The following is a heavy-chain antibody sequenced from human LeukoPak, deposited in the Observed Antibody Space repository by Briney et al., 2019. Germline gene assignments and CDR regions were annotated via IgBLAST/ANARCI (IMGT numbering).Heavy chain of an antibody. CDR1: GYTFTGYY. CDR3: ARVELWFGELNPNYFDY. V-gene: IGHV1-2*02. Sequence: ASVKVSCKASGYTFTGYYMHWVRQAPGQGLEWMGWINPNSGGTNYAQKFQGRVTMTTDTSTSTAYMDLRSLRSDDTAVFYCARVELWFGELNPNYFDYWGQGTLVTVSS. D-gene: IGHD3-10*01. CDR2: INPNSGGT. J-gene: IGHJ4*02.